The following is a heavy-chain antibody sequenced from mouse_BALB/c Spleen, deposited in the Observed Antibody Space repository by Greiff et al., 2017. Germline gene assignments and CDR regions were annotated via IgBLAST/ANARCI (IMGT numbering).Heavy chain of an antibody. J-gene: IGHJ4*01. D-gene: IGHD2-10*01. Sequence: EVQLQQSRPELVKPGASVKMSCKASGYTFTSYVMHWVKQKPGQGLEWIGYINPYNDGTKYNEKFKGKATLTSDKSSSTADMELSSLTSEDSAVDYCARCPYYGNHYAMDYWGQGTSVTVSA. CDR3: ARCPYYGNHYAMDY. CDR2: INPYNDGT. V-gene: IGHV1-14*01. CDR1: GYTFTSYV.